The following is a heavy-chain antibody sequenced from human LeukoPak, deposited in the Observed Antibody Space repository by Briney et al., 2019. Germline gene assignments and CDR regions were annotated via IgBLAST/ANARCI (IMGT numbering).Heavy chain of an antibody. Sequence: GGSLRLSCTASGFTLGSHDMHWVRQIPGQGLEWVAAVSSGFHAFFADSVQGRFTVSREDARNSLYLQMNSLRAGDTAVYYCAKVRYSSGWYPVDYWGQGTLVTVSS. V-gene: IGHV3-13*01. CDR1: GFTLGSHD. D-gene: IGHD6-19*01. J-gene: IGHJ4*02. CDR3: AKVRYSSGWYPVDY. CDR2: VSSGFHA.